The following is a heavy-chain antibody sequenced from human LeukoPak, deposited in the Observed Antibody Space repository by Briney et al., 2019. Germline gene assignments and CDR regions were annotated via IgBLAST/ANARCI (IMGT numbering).Heavy chain of an antibody. Sequence: SENLSLTCTVSGGSISSYYWSWIRQPPGKGLERIGYIYYSGSTNYNPSLKSRVTISVDTSKNQFSLKLSSVTAADTAVYYCARATMIVGWFDPWGQGTLVTVSS. J-gene: IGHJ5*02. CDR3: ARATMIVGWFDP. CDR1: GGSISSYY. V-gene: IGHV4-59*01. D-gene: IGHD3-22*01. CDR2: IYYSGST.